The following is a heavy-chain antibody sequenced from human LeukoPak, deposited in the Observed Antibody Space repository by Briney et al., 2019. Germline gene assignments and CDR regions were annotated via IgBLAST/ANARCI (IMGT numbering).Heavy chain of an antibody. V-gene: IGHV3-23*01. D-gene: IGHD3-10*01. Sequence: GGSLRLSCAASGFTFSSYAMSWVRQAPGQGLEWVSAISGSGGNTYYADSVKGRFTISRDNSKNTLSLQMNSLRAEDTAVYYCAKGYSYDYIDYWGRGTLVTVSS. CDR3: AKGYSYDYIDY. J-gene: IGHJ4*02. CDR1: GFTFSSYA. CDR2: ISGSGGNT.